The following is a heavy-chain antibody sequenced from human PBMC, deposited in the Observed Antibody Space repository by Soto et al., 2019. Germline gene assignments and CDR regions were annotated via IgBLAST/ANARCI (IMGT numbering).Heavy chain of an antibody. J-gene: IGHJ6*02. CDR3: ALFSMDV. CDR1: GFSLSTSGVG. CDR2: IYWDDDK. V-gene: IGHV2-5*02. Sequence: QITLKESGPTLVKPTQTLTVTCTFSGFSLSTSGVGVGWIRQPPGKALEWLALIYWDDDKRYSPSLKSRLTITKDTSKNQVALTMTNMDPGDTATYYCALFSMDVWGQGTTVTVSS.